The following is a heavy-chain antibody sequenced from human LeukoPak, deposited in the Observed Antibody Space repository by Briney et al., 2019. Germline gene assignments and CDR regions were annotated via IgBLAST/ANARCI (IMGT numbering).Heavy chain of an antibody. J-gene: IGHJ4*02. V-gene: IGHV3-48*02. CDR1: GFTFTGYG. CDR3: ATDSNWSFDS. CDR2: IKSDGSTI. Sequence: GGSLRLSCAASGFTFTGYGMHWVRQAPGKGLEWVSHIKSDGSTIFYADSVKGRFIISRDNAKNSLYLQMNSLRDEDTAVYYYATDSNWSFDSWGLGTLVTVSS. D-gene: IGHD1-20*01.